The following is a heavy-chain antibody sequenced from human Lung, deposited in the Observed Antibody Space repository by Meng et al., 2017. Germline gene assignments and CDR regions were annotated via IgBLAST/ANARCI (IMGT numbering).Heavy chain of an antibody. Sequence: QGQPGQAGGEVKKPGASVKVSCKPSGYNFPDYWLHWVRRAPGQGLEWMGRIDPKSGDTHYAQRFQGRVTMTGDTSISTAYMELSGLRSDDTAMYYCARDEDISAAGKLFGDYWGQGTLVTVSS. CDR2: IDPKSGDT. J-gene: IGHJ4*02. CDR3: ARDEDISAAGKLFGDY. D-gene: IGHD6-13*01. CDR1: GYNFPDYW. V-gene: IGHV1-2*06.